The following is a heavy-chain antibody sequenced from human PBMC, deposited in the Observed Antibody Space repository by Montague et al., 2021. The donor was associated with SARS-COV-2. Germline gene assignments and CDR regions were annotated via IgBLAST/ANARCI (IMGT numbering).Heavy chain of an antibody. D-gene: IGHD6-13*01. Sequence: SLRLSCAASGFTFSDYYMSWIRQAPGKGLEWVSYISSSSSYTNCADSVKGRFTISRDNAKNSLYLQMNSLRAEDTAVYYCARDQQLGWGGMDVWGQGTTVTVSS. CDR3: ARDQQLGWGGMDV. V-gene: IGHV3-11*06. CDR1: GFTFSDYY. CDR2: ISSSSSYT. J-gene: IGHJ6*02.